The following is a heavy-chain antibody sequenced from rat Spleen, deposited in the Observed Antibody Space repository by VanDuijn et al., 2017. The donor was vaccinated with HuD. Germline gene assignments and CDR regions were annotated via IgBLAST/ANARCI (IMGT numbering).Heavy chain of an antibody. CDR1: GFSLTSYS. CDR2: IQSGGST. J-gene: IGHJ3*01. V-gene: IGHV2S1*01. D-gene: IGHD1-1*01. CDR3: ARVHYYSASSYFDY. Sequence: QVQLKESGPGLVQPSETLSLTCTVSGFSLTSYSVSWDRQPPGKGLEWMGRIQSGGSTNYNSGFKSRLSISRDTSKSQIFLEMNSLQTEDTAIYFCARVHYYSASSYFDYWGQGTLVTVSS.